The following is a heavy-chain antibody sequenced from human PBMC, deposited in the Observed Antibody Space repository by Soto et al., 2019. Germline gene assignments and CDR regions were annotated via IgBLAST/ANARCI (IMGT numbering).Heavy chain of an antibody. CDR2: IYWNGDK. D-gene: IGHD6-19*01. Sequence: SGPTLVNPTQTLTLTCTFSGFSLSTSGVGVGWIRQSPGKALQWLALIYWNGDKRYNPSLKTRLTITKDISKNQVVLTLTNMDPVDTATYYCAHGPSGWFLFDYWGQGTLVTVSS. V-gene: IGHV2-5*01. CDR1: GFSLSTSGVG. CDR3: AHGPSGWFLFDY. J-gene: IGHJ4*02.